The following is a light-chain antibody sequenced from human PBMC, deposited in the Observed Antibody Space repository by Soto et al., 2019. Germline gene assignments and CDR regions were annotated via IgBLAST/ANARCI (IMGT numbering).Light chain of an antibody. V-gene: IGLV2-14*01. CDR3: SSYTITSTVV. CDR1: SSDIAVYSY. Sequence: QSALTQPASVSGSPGQSITISCTGTSSDIAVYSYVSWFQQHPGKAPKLIIYDVSNRPSGVSSRFSGSKSGNTASLTNSGLQAEDESDYYCSSYTITSTVVFGGGTKLTVL. J-gene: IGLJ2*01. CDR2: DVS.